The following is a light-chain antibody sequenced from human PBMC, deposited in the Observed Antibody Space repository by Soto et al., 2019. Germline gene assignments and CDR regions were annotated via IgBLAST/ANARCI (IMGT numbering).Light chain of an antibody. CDR3: CSYAGGSTYV. V-gene: IGLV2-23*01. CDR2: EGS. J-gene: IGLJ1*01. Sequence: QSALTQPASVSGSPGQSITISCTGTSSDVGSYNLVSWYQQHPGKAPKLIIYEGSKRPSEVSSRFSGSKSGNTASLTISGLQAEDEADYYCCSYAGGSTYVFGTGTKVTVL. CDR1: SSDVGSYNL.